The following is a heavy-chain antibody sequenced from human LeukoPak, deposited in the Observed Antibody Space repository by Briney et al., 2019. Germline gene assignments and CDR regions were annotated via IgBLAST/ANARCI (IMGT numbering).Heavy chain of an antibody. J-gene: IGHJ4*02. Sequence: PGGSLRLSCAASGFTFSSYWMNWARQAPGKGLEWVSSISSGSDHIFYADSVKGRFTISRDNAKNSLYLQMDSLRAEDTAVFFCARNDYSTSSGYDYWGQGTLVTVSS. CDR2: ISSGSDHI. V-gene: IGHV3-21*01. D-gene: IGHD6-6*01. CDR3: ARNDYSTSSGYDY. CDR1: GFTFSSYW.